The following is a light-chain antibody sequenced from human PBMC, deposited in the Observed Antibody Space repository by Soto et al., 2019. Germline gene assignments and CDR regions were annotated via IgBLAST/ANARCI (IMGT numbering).Light chain of an antibody. J-gene: IGLJ2*01. Sequence: QSVLTQPASVSGSPGQSITISCTGTSSDVGGSDFVSWYQQHPGKAPKLMIYAVSDRPSGISNRFSGSKSGNTASLAISGLQAEDEADYYCSSYTSSNSVIFGGGTKLTVL. CDR2: AVS. V-gene: IGLV2-14*01. CDR3: SSYTSSNSVI. CDR1: SSDVGGSDF.